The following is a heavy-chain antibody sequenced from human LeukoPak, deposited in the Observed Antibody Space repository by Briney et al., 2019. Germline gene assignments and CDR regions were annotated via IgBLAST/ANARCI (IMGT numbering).Heavy chain of an antibody. CDR3: ARGATTTVTTDY. V-gene: IGHV3-66*01. CDR1: GFTVSSNY. CDR2: IYSGDIT. D-gene: IGHD4-17*01. Sequence: GGSLRLSCAASGFTVSSNYMSWVRQAPGKGLEWVSVIYSGDITYYADSVKGRFTISRDHSKNTLYLQMNSLRAEDTAVYYCARGATTTVTTDYWGQGTLVTVSS. J-gene: IGHJ4*02.